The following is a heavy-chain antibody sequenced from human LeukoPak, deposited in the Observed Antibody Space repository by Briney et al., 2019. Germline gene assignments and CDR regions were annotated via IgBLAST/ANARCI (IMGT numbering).Heavy chain of an antibody. CDR3: AKDSSGWYSSFDY. D-gene: IGHD6-19*01. CDR2: ISHSDSST. Sequence: GGSLRLSCAASGFTFSDYYMSWVRQAPGKGLEWVSTISHSDSSTYYADSVKGRFTISRDNSKNTLYLQMNSLRAEDTAVYYCAKDSSGWYSSFDYWGQGTLVTVSS. CDR1: GFTFSDYY. V-gene: IGHV3-23*01. J-gene: IGHJ4*02.